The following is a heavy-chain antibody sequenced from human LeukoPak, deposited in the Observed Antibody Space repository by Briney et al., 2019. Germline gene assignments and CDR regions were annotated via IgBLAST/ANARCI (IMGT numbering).Heavy chain of an antibody. CDR1: GDTFNNYA. D-gene: IGHD2-2*01. Sequence: SVKVSCKASGDTFNNYAISWVRQVPGQGLESMGRIITILGIVNYAQKFQGRVTITADKSTSTAYMELSSLRSEDTAVYYCALISSTSYRPSQYCMDVWGQGTTVTV. J-gene: IGHJ6*02. V-gene: IGHV1-69*04. CDR3: ALISSTSYRPSQYCMDV. CDR2: IITILGIV.